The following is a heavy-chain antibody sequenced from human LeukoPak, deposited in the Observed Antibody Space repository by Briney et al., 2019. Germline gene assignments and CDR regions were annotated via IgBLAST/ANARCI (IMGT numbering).Heavy chain of an antibody. Sequence: SETLSLTCTVSGGSISRNDYYWSWIRQPPGKGLEWIGYIYYSGSTYYNPSLKSRVTISVDTSKNQFSLKLSSVTAADTAVYYCARARYDFWSGYLPWGQGTLVTVSS. J-gene: IGHJ4*02. CDR1: GGSISRNDYY. CDR2: IYYSGST. CDR3: ARARYDFWSGYLP. V-gene: IGHV4-30-4*08. D-gene: IGHD3-3*01.